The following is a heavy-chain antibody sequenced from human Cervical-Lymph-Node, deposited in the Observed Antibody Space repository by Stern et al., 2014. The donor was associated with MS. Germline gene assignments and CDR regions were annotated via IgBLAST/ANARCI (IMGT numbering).Heavy chain of an antibody. CDR3: VRGDELRLRFSVAAPPYGMDV. J-gene: IGHJ6*02. CDR1: GYLFSTYF. CDR2: INPGNNGS. D-gene: IGHD3-3*01. V-gene: IGHV1-46*01. Sequence: QDQLVQSGPEVKKPGASVKVSCKTSGYLFSTYFMHWVRQVPGQGLEWMGKINPGNNGSDFPQKFQGRVALTRDTSTSTFYMDLRSLRSEDTAVYYCVRGDELRLRFSVAAPPYGMDVWGQGTTVTVSS.